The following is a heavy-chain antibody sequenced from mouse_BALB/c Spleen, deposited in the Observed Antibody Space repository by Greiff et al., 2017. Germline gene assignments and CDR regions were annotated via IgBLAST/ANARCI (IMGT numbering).Heavy chain of an antibody. CDR1: GFSLTSYG. J-gene: IGHJ4*01. CDR2: IWSGGST. D-gene: IGHD2-1*01. Sequence: VMLVESGPGLVQPSQSLSITCTVSGFSLTSYGVHWVRQSPGKGLEWLGVIWSGGSTDYNAAFISRLSISKDNSKSQVFFKMNSLQANDTAIYYCASTYGNYAYAMDYWGQGTSVTVSS. CDR3: ASTYGNYAYAMDY. V-gene: IGHV2-2*02.